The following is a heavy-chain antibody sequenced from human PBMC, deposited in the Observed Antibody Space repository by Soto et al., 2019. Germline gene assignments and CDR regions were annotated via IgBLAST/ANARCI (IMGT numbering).Heavy chain of an antibody. D-gene: IGHD2-2*02. V-gene: IGHV3-23*01. J-gene: IGHJ4*02. Sequence: EVQLLESGGGLVQPGGSLRLSCAASGFTFSSYAMSWVRQAPGKGLKWVSAISGSGGSTYYADSVKGRFTISRDNSKNTLYLQMNSLRAEDTAVYYCAKVRCSSTSCYMGGYFDYWGQGTLVTVSS. CDR1: GFTFSSYA. CDR3: AKVRCSSTSCYMGGYFDY. CDR2: ISGSGGST.